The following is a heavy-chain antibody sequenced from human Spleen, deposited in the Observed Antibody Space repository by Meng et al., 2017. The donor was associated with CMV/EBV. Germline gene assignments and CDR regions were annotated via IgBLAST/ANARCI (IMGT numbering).Heavy chain of an antibody. CDR3: ARDVKAPGLYGMDV. D-gene: IGHD5-12*01. Sequence: ASVKVSCKASGYTFTGYYMHWVRQAPGQGLEWMGWINPNSGGTNYAQKFQGRVTMTRDTSISTAYMELSRLRSDDTAVYYCARDVKAPGLYGMDVWGQGTTVTVSS. J-gene: IGHJ6*02. CDR2: INPNSGGT. V-gene: IGHV1-2*02. CDR1: GYTFTGYY.